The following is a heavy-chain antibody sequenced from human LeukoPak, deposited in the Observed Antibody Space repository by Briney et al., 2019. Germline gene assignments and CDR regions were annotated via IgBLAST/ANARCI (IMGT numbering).Heavy chain of an antibody. CDR3: ARGYCSSTSCRILGYYYGMDV. J-gene: IGHJ6*02. V-gene: IGHV3-21*01. CDR2: ISSSSSYI. CDR1: GFTFSSYS. Sequence: PGGSLRLSCAASGFTFSSYSMNWVRQAPGKGLEWVSSISSSSSYIYYADSVKGRFTISRDNAKNSLYLQMNRLRAEDTAVYYCARGYCSSTSCRILGYYYGMDVWGQGTTVTVSS. D-gene: IGHD2-2*01.